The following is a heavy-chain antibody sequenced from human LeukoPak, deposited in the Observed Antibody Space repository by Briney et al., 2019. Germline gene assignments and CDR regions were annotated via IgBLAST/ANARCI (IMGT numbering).Heavy chain of an antibody. CDR2: ISAYNGNT. CDR1: GYTFTSYG. D-gene: IGHD3-16*01. Sequence: RASVKVSCKASGYTFTSYGISWVRQAPGQGLEWMGWISAYNGNTNYAQKLQGRVTMTTDTSTSTAYMELRSLRSDDTAVYYCASSRLGGEYLYWGQGTLVTVSS. J-gene: IGHJ4*02. V-gene: IGHV1-18*01. CDR3: ASSRLGGEYLY.